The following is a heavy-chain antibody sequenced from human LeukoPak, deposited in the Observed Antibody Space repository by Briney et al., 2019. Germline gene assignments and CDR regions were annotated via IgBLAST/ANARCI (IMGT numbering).Heavy chain of an antibody. Sequence: GGSLRLSCAASGFIVSRNYMSWDRQAPGKGLEWVSVIYDGNTYYADPVKGRFTISRDSSKNTLYLQMNSLRAEDTAIYYCAGFVRGLPHWGQGALVTVSS. D-gene: IGHD3-10*01. CDR3: AGFVRGLPH. CDR2: IYDGNT. V-gene: IGHV3-53*01. CDR1: GFIVSRNY. J-gene: IGHJ4*02.